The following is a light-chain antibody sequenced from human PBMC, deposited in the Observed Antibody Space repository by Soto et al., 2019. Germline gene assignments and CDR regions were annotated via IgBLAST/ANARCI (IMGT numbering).Light chain of an antibody. Sequence: IQMTRFPATLSASIGARVTITCGASKTISDCVAWHQQKPGKAPTLLIYNASSLESGVPSRLSGSGSGTEFTLTISSLQPDDFAVYYCQQRSNWPQGVTFGQGTRLEIK. CDR1: KTISDC. J-gene: IGKJ5*01. V-gene: IGKV1-5*03. CDR2: NAS. CDR3: QQRSNWPQGVT.